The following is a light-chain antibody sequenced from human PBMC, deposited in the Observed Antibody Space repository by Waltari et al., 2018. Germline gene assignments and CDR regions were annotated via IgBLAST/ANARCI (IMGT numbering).Light chain of an antibody. CDR1: SSDTGAHNY. CDR2: DVS. J-gene: IGLJ2*01. Sequence: SALTHHAPVLWPPGQATPTPSTRTSSDTGAHNYGSWNHQHPVIAPKLLLYDVSDRPAGVSDRFSGSRSGNTSSLTISGLQPEDAADYYCSSYTRRNTVIFGGGTKLTVV. V-gene: IGLV2-14*03. CDR3: SSYTRRNTVI.